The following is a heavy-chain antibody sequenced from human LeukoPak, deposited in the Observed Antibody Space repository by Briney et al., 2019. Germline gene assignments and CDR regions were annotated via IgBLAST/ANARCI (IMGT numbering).Heavy chain of an antibody. CDR1: GFTVSSNY. CDR3: ARDYYDSSGYYYYYYGMDV. Sequence: GGSLRLSCAASGFTVSSNYMSWVRQARGKGLEWVSGIYSGGSTYYADSVKGRFTISRDNSKNTLYLQMNSLRAEDTAVYYCARDYYDSSGYYYYYYGMDVWGQGTTVTVSS. J-gene: IGHJ6*02. CDR2: IYSGGST. D-gene: IGHD3-22*01. V-gene: IGHV3-66*01.